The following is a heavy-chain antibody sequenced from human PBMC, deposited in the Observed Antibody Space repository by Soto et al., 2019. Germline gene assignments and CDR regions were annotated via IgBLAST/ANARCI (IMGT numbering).Heavy chain of an antibody. CDR2: IYPGDSDT. CDR1: GYSFTSYW. J-gene: IGHJ6*02. V-gene: IGHV5-51*01. D-gene: IGHD6-19*01. CDR3: ARHNIGSGWYGGASTGPLKVYYYGMDA. Sequence: GESLKISCKGSGYSFTSYWIGWVRQMPGKGLAWMGIIYPGDSDTRYSPSFQGQVTISADKSISTAYLQWSSLKASDTAMYYCARHNIGSGWYGGASTGPLKVYYYGMDAWGQGTTVTVSS.